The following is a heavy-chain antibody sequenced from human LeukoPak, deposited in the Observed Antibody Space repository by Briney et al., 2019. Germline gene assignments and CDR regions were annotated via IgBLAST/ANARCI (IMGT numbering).Heavy chain of an antibody. CDR3: ARGMADFWSGYHLDI. CDR1: GGSISSYY. V-gene: IGHV4-59*01. CDR2: IYYSGST. J-gene: IGHJ3*02. D-gene: IGHD3-3*01. Sequence: SETLSLTCTVSGGSISSYYWSWIRQPPGKGLEWIGYIYYSGSTNYNPSLKSRVTISVDTSKNQFSLKLSSVTAADTAVYYCARGMADFWSGYHLDIWGQGTMVTVSS.